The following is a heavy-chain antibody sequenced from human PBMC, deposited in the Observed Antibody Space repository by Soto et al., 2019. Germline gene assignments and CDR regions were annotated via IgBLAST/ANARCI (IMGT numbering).Heavy chain of an antibody. V-gene: IGHV4-38-2*01. CDR3: ARARWYDAFDV. J-gene: IGHJ3*01. Sequence: PSETLSLTCAVSGFFISSGNYWGWIRKPPGKGLEWIGSIFHGGTTYYNPSLKSRVTISVYMSKNQFSLKLNSVTAADTAVYYCARARWYDAFDVWGQGTVVTVSS. CDR1: GFFISSGNY. D-gene: IGHD2-15*01. CDR2: IFHGGTT.